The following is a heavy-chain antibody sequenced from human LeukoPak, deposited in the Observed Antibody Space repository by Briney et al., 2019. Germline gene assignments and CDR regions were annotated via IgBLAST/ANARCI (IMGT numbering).Heavy chain of an antibody. CDR3: ARIRYDSSGYSDC. D-gene: IGHD3-22*01. V-gene: IGHV3-21*01. Sequence: GRSLRLFRAAAGVNFNHYRMSWVCQAPGKGLEWVSSISSSGSDIFYADSVKGRFTISRDNAKNSLYLQMTSLPAEDTAVYYCARIRYDSSGYSDCWGQETLVTVSP. CDR2: ISSSGSDI. J-gene: IGHJ4*02. CDR1: GVNFNHYR.